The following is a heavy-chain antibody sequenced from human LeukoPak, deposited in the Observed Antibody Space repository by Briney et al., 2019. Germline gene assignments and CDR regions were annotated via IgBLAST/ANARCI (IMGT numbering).Heavy chain of an antibody. Sequence: PSETLSLTCTVSGGSISNYYWGWIRQPPGKGLEGIGSIYYSGSTYYNPSLKSRVTISVDTSKNQFSLKLSSVTAADTAVYYCARDSLWFGELWYYFDYWGQGTLVTVSS. V-gene: IGHV4-39*07. CDR1: GGSISNYY. J-gene: IGHJ4*02. CDR2: IYYSGST. CDR3: ARDSLWFGELWYYFDY. D-gene: IGHD3-10*01.